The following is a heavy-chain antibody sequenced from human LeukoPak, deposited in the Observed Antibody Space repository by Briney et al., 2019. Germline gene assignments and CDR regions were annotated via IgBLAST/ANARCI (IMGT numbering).Heavy chain of an antibody. V-gene: IGHV3-21*01. Sequence: GGSLRLSCAASGFTFSSYSMNWVRQAPGKGLEWVSSISSSSSYIYYADSVKGRFTISRDNAKNSLYLQMNSLRAEDTAVYYCARERGYSYGYVFGYYYYYMDVWGKGTTVTVSS. J-gene: IGHJ6*03. CDR2: ISSSSSYI. CDR3: ARERGYSYGYVFGYYYYYMDV. CDR1: GFTFSSYS. D-gene: IGHD5-18*01.